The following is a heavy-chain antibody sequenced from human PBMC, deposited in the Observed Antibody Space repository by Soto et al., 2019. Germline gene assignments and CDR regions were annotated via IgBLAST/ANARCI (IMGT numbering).Heavy chain of an antibody. CDR1: GFTVSNNY. CDR3: ATYTSLDY. J-gene: IGHJ4*02. V-gene: IGHV3-53*02. CDR2: IYSGGST. Sequence: EVHLVETGGGLIQPGGSLRLSCAASGFTVSNNYMSWVRQAPGKGLEWVSLIYSGGSTFYADSVKGRVTISRDNSKNTLFLQMNSLRAEDTAVYFCATYTSLDYWGQGTLVTVSS. D-gene: IGHD2-2*02.